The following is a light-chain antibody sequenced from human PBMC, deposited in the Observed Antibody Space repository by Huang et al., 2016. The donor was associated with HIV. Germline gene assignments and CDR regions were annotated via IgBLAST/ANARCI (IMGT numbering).Light chain of an antibody. J-gene: IGKJ1*01. Sequence: DIQMTQSPSALSASVGDRVTITCRASQSIGTWLAWYQQKPGKPPTLLIYKASTLPGGVPSRFGGGGSGTEFTLTISSLQPDDFATYFCQQYNSYSGKFGQGTKVE. CDR2: KAS. CDR3: QQYNSYSGK. V-gene: IGKV1-5*03. CDR1: QSIGTW.